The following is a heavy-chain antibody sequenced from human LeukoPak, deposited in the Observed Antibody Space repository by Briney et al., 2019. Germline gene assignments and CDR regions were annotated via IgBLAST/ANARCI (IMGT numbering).Heavy chain of an antibody. J-gene: IGHJ4*02. CDR3: AKEGQYCRGGSCYFDY. D-gene: IGHD2-15*01. V-gene: IGHV3-23*01. CDR2: ISGSGGST. Sequence: GGSLRLSCAASGFTFSSYAMSWVRQAPGKGLEWVSAISGSGGSTYYADSVKGRFTISRDNSKNTLYLQMNSLRAEDTTVYYCAKEGQYCRGGSCYFDYWGQGTLVTVSS. CDR1: GFTFSSYA.